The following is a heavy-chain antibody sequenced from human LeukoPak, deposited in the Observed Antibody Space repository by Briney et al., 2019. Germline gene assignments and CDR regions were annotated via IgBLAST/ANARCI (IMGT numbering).Heavy chain of an antibody. CDR3: ARGGAAAAATVDF. CDR1: GFTFSPCS. CDR2: ISSSSSYI. V-gene: IGHV3-21*01. Sequence: PGGSLRLSCAASGFTFSPCSMTWVRQAPGKGLEWVSSISSSSSYIYYADSVKGRFTISRDNAKDSLYLQMNSLRADDTAVYYCARGGAAAAATVDFWGQGTLVTVSS. D-gene: IGHD6-13*01. J-gene: IGHJ4*02.